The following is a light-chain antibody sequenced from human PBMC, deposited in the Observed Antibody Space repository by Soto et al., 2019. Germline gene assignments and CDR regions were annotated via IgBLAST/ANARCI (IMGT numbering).Light chain of an antibody. J-gene: IGLJ2*01. CDR3: QMWHSISDHVV. CDR2: DDT. CDR1: NIGSES. Sequence: SYELTQPPSVSVAPGQTARITCGGNNIGSESVHWYQQKPGQAPVLVVYDDTDRPSGIPERFSASSSGNTVTLTISRVEAGDEADYYCQMWHSISDHVVFGGGTKLTVL. V-gene: IGLV3-21*02.